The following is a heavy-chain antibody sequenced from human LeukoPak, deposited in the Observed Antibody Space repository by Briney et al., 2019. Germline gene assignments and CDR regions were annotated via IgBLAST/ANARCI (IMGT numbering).Heavy chain of an antibody. CDR3: ARRAAAVGTYYMDV. CDR1: GGSISPYY. J-gene: IGHJ6*03. V-gene: IGHV4-59*01. CDR2: IYYSGGT. D-gene: IGHD6-13*01. Sequence: ASETLSLTCTVSGGSISPYYWNWLRQPPGKGLEWIGYIYYSGGTNYNDSLKSRVTISVDTSQNQFSLRLSSMTAADTAVYYCARRAAAVGTYYMDVWGKGTTVTVSS.